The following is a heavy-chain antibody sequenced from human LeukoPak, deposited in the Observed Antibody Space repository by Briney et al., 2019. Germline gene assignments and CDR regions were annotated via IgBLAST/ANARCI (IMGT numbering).Heavy chain of an antibody. J-gene: IGHJ4*02. Sequence: GGSPRLSCAASGFTFSSYWMSWVRQAPGKGLEWVANIKQDGSEKYYVDSVKGRFTISRDNAKNSLYLQMNSLRAEDTAVYYCARATTYYYDSSGYYPFDYWGQGTLVTVSS. D-gene: IGHD3-22*01. CDR3: ARATTYYYDSSGYYPFDY. CDR2: IKQDGSEK. CDR1: GFTFSSYW. V-gene: IGHV3-7*01.